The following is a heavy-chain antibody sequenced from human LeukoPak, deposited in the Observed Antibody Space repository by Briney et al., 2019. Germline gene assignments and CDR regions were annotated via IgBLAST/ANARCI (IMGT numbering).Heavy chain of an antibody. CDR1: GFTFSSYA. D-gene: IGHD3-10*01. CDR3: ARTYGTGSMYYFHY. Sequence: GGSLRLSCAASGFTFSSYAMSWVRQAPGKGLEWVSDINGSGGSTYYADSVKGRFTISRDNPKNTLYMQMNSLRPEDTALYYCARTYGTGSMYYFHYWGQGTLVTVSS. J-gene: IGHJ4*02. V-gene: IGHV3-23*01. CDR2: INGSGGST.